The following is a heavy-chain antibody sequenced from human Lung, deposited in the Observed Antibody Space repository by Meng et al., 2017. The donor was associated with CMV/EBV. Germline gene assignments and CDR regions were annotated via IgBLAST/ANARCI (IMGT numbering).Heavy chain of an antibody. J-gene: IGHJ4*02. V-gene: IGHV3-21*01. CDR2: ISSSNSSR. CDR1: GFIFSSYD. D-gene: IGHD3-10*01. CDR3: TGVVTWACRIATPRSCVHNYCDY. Sequence: GGSLGLXCGGSGFIFSSYDMSWVRQAPGKGLEWVSSISSSNSSRYYRAPVKGRSTISRDNAKNSLFLQMNSLRDEDTAVYYCTGVVTWACRIATPRSCVHNYCDYWXQGTXVTVSS.